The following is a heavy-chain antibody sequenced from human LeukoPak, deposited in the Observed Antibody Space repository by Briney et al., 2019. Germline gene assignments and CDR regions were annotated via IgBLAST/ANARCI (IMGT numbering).Heavy chain of an antibody. J-gene: IGHJ5*02. CDR3: ARAVYSSGSYGFDP. CDR2: IYYSGST. Sequence: SETLSLTCTVSGGSISSSSNYWGWIRQPPGKGPEWIGNIYYSGSTYYNPSLKSRVTISIDTSKNQFSLKLTSVTAADTAVYYCARAVYSSGSYGFDPWGQGTLVTVSS. V-gene: IGHV4-39*07. D-gene: IGHD6-19*01. CDR1: GGSISSSSNY.